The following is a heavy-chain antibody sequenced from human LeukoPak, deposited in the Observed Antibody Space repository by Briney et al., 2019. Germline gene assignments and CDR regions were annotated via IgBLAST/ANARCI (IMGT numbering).Heavy chain of an antibody. J-gene: IGHJ2*01. V-gene: IGHV1-2*02. CDR3: SRYSSGCYFDL. D-gene: IGHD6-19*01. CDR2: INTNSGGT. CDR1: GYSFTADY. Sequence: GPSVKVSCTVSGYSFTADYITWGRQAPGQGHEWMGWINTNSGGTTFAQKFQGRVAMTRDTSISTAYMVLTRLRPDDTAGYYSSRYSSGCYFDLWGRGTLVTVSS.